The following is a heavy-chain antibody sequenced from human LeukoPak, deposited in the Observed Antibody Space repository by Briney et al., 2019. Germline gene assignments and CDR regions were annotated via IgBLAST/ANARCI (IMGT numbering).Heavy chain of an antibody. V-gene: IGHV4-4*02. Sequence: SGTLSLTCAVSGGSISSSNWWSWVRQPPGKGLEWIGEIYHSGSTNYNPSLKSRVTISVDKSKNQFSLKLSSVTAADTAVYYCAREIGVGAAGTPTAFDIWGQGTMVTVSS. CDR2: IYHSGST. D-gene: IGHD6-13*01. J-gene: IGHJ3*02. CDR3: AREIGVGAAGTPTAFDI. CDR1: GGSISSSNW.